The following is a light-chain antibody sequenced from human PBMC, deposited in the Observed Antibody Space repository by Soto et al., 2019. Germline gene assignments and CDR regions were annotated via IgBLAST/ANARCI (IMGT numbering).Light chain of an antibody. CDR1: QDITNY. V-gene: IGKV1-33*01. CDR2: DAS. CDR3: KQYDNLPYT. Sequence: DIQMTQSPSSLSASVGDRVTITCQATQDITNYLNWYQQKPGKVPKLLIYDASNLEPGVPSRFRGSGSGTDFTFTISGLQPEDIATYYCKQYDNLPYTFGQGTKLEIK. J-gene: IGKJ2*01.